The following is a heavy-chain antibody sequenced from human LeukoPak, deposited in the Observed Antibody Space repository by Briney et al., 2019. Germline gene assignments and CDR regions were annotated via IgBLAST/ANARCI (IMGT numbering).Heavy chain of an antibody. CDR2: ISGSGGST. J-gene: IGHJ4*02. D-gene: IGHD6-13*01. CDR3: AKDRGSSIAAADSLLFDY. Sequence: GGSLRLSCAASGFTFSSYAMSWVRQAPGKGPEWVSAISGSGGSTYYADSVKGRFTISRDNSKNTLYLQMNSLRAEDTAVYYCAKDRGSSIAAADSLLFDYWGQGTLVTVSS. CDR1: GFTFSSYA. V-gene: IGHV3-23*01.